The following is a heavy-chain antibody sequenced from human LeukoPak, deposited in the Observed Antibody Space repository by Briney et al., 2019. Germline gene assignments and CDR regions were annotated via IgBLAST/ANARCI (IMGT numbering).Heavy chain of an antibody. CDR3: AKGPSIARGGFDP. J-gene: IGHJ5*02. D-gene: IGHD6-6*01. Sequence: GGSLRLSCAASGFTFSSYVMVWVRQAPGKGLEWVVLISYDGSNKYYADSVKGRFTISRDNSKNTLYLQMNSLRAEDTAVYYCAKGPSIARGGFDPWGQGTLVTVSS. CDR1: GFTFSSYV. CDR2: ISYDGSNK. V-gene: IGHV3-30-3*01.